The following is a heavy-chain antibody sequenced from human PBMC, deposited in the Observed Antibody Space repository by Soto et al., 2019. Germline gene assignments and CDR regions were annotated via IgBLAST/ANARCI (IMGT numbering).Heavy chain of an antibody. D-gene: IGHD3-9*01. CDR3: ANALRYTNGFDP. CDR1: GFAFSSYA. J-gene: IGHJ5*02. CDR2: ISGSGGST. V-gene: IGHV3-23*01. Sequence: WGSLRLSCAASGFAFSSYAMSWVRQAPGKGLEWVSAISGSGGSTYYADSVKGRFTISRDNSKNTLYLQMNSLRAEDTAVYYCANALRYTNGFDPWGQGTLVTVSS.